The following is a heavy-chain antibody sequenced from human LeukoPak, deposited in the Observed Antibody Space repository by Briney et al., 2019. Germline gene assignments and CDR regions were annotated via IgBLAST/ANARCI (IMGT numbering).Heavy chain of an antibody. CDR3: ATSPITMVRGVIPLGFDP. CDR2: INHSGST. Sequence: SETLSLTCAVYGGSFSGYYWSWIRQPPGKGLEWIGEINHSGSTNYNPSLKSRVTISVDTSKNQFSLKLSSVTAADTAVYYCATSPITMVRGVIPLGFDPWGQGTLVTVSS. CDR1: GGSFSGYY. D-gene: IGHD3-10*01. J-gene: IGHJ5*02. V-gene: IGHV4-34*01.